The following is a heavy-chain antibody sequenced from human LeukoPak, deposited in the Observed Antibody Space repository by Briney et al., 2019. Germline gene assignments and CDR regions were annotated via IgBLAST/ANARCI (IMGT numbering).Heavy chain of an antibody. CDR3: ARRLTQYDCFDP. Sequence: SQTLSLTCAISGDSVSSNSVTWNWIRQSPSRGLEWLGRTYYRATWYNDYAGFVRGRITVNPDTSKNQFSLHLTSVPPEDPAVYYCARRLTQYDCFDPWGQGILVTVSS. J-gene: IGHJ5*02. V-gene: IGHV6-1*01. D-gene: IGHD2-2*01. CDR2: TYYRATWYN. CDR1: GDSVSSNSVT.